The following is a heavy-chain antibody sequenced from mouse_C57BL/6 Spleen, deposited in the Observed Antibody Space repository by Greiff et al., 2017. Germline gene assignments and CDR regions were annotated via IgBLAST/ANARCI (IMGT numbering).Heavy chain of an antibody. CDR2: ITPNNGGT. J-gene: IGHJ1*03. CDR3: ARGNEGHSGSFDV. V-gene: IGHV1-18*01. Sequence: VQLQPSGPELVKPGASVKIPCKASGYTFTDYNMDWVKQSHGKSLEWIGDITPNNGGTIYNQKFKGKATLTVDKSSSTAYMELHSLTSEDTAVYYCARGNEGHSGSFDVWGTGTTVTVSS. CDR1: GYTFTDYN.